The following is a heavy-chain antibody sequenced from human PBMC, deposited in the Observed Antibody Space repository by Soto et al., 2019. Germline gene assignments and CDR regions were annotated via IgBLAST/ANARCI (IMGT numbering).Heavy chain of an antibody. J-gene: IGHJ5*02. CDR2: ISYDGSNT. Sequence: GGSLRLSCSASGFTFSSYAMHWVRQAPGKGLEYVSAISYDGSNTYYADSVKGRFTISRDNSKNTLYLQMNSLRAEDTAVYYCVKERVSRGAALMGFNWFDPWGQGARDTCSS. D-gene: IGHD6-13*01. CDR3: VKERVSRGAALMGFNWFDP. CDR1: GFTFSSYA. V-gene: IGHV3-30*04.